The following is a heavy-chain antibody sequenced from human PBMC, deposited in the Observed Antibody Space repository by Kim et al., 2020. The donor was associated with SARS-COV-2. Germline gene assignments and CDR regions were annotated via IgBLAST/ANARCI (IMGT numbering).Heavy chain of an antibody. Sequence: SETLSLTCAVSGYSVTTDFSSGWIMQPPREGLVWFVNYFDSGGGTYYNSSLESRLTVSVDTSKNQFSLKLTSVTAAETAVYYCARGDSCGKFYDYWGRGALVLVSS. J-gene: IGHJ4*02. CDR2: YFDSGGGT. CDR1: GYSVTTDFS. V-gene: IGHV4-38-2*01. D-gene: IGHD5-12*01. CDR3: ARGDSCGKFYDY.